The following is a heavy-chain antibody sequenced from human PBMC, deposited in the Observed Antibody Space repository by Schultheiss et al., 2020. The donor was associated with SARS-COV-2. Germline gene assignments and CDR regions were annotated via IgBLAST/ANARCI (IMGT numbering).Heavy chain of an antibody. D-gene: IGHD2-2*01. J-gene: IGHJ5*02. CDR1: GGSISSGGYY. CDR2: IYYSGST. Sequence: SETLSLTCTVSGGSISSGGYYWRWIRQHPGKGLEWIGYIYYSGSTYYNPSLKSRVTISVDTSKNQFSLKLSSVTAADTAVYYCARDSGWDCSSTSCSGFDPWGQGTRVTVS. V-gene: IGHV4-31*03. CDR3: ARDSGWDCSSTSCSGFDP.